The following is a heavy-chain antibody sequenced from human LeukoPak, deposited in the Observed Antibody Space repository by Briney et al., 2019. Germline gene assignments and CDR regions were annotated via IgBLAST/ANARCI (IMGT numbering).Heavy chain of an antibody. CDR2: MSPNSGNT. Sequence: ASVKVSCKASGYTFTSYDINWVRQATGQGLEWMGWMSPNSGNTGYAQKFQGRVTMTRNTSISTAYMELSSLRSEDTAVYYCARGGGRLRGITYNWFDPWGQGTLVTVSS. CDR1: GYTFTSYD. V-gene: IGHV1-8*01. J-gene: IGHJ5*02. D-gene: IGHD5-12*01. CDR3: ARGGGRLRGITYNWFDP.